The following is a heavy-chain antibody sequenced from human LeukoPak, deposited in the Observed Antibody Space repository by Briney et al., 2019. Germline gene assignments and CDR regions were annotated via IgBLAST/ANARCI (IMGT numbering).Heavy chain of an antibody. J-gene: IGHJ4*02. V-gene: IGHV4-39*01. CDR2: IYYSGGT. Sequence: PSETLSLTCTVSGGSLTRTSYYWGWIRQPPGKGLEWIGNIYYSGGTYYNSSLKSRVTISVDTSKTQFSLKLRSVTAADTAVYYCAGSTVTTFFPFDYWGQGTLVTVSS. CDR3: AGSTVTTFFPFDY. D-gene: IGHD4-17*01. CDR1: GGSLTRTSYY.